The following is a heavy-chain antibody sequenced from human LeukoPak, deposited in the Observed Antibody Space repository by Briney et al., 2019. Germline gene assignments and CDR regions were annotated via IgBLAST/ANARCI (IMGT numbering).Heavy chain of an antibody. D-gene: IGHD3-22*01. Sequence: TGGSLRLSCTASGFTFSTYEMNWVRQAPGKGLEWVSYISSSGNIMYYVDSVKGRFTISRDNAKNSLYLQMNSLRAEDTAIYYCARDSYDTSGYSYIDYWGQGTLVTVS. CDR3: ARDSYDTSGYSYIDY. CDR2: ISSSGNIM. V-gene: IGHV3-48*03. CDR1: GFTFSTYE. J-gene: IGHJ4*02.